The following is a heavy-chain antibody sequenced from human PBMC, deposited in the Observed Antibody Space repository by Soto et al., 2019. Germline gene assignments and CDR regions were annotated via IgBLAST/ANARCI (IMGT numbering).Heavy chain of an antibody. J-gene: IGHJ3*02. CDR1: GYTFTGYD. V-gene: IGHV1-2*04. Sequence: QVQLVQSGAEVKKPGASVKVSCKASGYTFTGYDMHWVRQAPGQGLEWRGWINPNSVGTNDAQKFQRWVTTIRDTSISTAYMELGRLTSDDTAVYYCAREGGVGYGDAFGIWGQGRIVTVSS. D-gene: IGHD5-12*01. CDR3: AREGGVGYGDAFGI. CDR2: INPNSVGT.